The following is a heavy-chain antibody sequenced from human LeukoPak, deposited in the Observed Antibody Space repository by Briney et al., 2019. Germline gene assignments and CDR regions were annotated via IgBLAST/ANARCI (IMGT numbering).Heavy chain of an antibody. D-gene: IGHD2-15*01. J-gene: IGHJ6*02. CDR1: GFTFSNYW. V-gene: IGHV3-74*01. CDR2: INTDGSTT. Sequence: GGSLRLSCAASGFTFSNYWMHWVRQAPGKGLVWVSRINTDGSTTTYVDSVKGRFTISRDNARNTLCLQMNSLRAEDTAVYFCVRGYSFGPYGMDVWGQGTTVTVSS. CDR3: VRGYSFGPYGMDV.